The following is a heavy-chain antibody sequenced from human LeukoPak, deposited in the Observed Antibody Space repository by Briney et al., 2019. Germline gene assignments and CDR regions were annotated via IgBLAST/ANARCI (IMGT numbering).Heavy chain of an antibody. J-gene: IGHJ4*02. D-gene: IGHD1-26*01. CDR3: AREIPGGATTLDY. V-gene: IGHV3-7*01. CDR1: GFTLSGYW. Sequence: GGSLRLSCAASGFTLSGYWMSWVRQAPGKGLEWVANIKVDGSKKNYVDSVKGRLTISRDNAKNSLYLQMNSLRVEDTAVYYCAREIPGGATTLDYWGQGTLVTVSS. CDR2: IKVDGSKK.